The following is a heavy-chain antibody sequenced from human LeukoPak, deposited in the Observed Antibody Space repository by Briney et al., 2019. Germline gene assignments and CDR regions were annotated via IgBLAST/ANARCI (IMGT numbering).Heavy chain of an antibody. CDR2: IYYSGST. Sequence: SETLSLTCTVSGGSISSSSYYWGWIRQPPGKGLEWIGSIYYSGSTYYNPSLKSRVTISVDTSKNQFSLKLSSVTAADTAVYYCARVRWGYSGYDSAGYFDYWGQGTLVTVSS. D-gene: IGHD5-12*01. CDR1: GGSISSSSYY. CDR3: ARVRWGYSGYDSAGYFDY. J-gene: IGHJ4*02. V-gene: IGHV4-39*07.